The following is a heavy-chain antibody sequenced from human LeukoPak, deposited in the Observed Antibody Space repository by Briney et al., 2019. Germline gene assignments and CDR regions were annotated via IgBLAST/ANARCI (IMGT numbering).Heavy chain of an antibody. CDR3: ASINPIVDAFDI. D-gene: IGHD3-16*02. CDR1: GGTFSSYA. J-gene: IGHJ3*02. Sequence: WASVKVSCKASGGTFSSYAISWVRQAPGQGLEWMGGIIPIFGTANYAQKFQGRVTITRNTSISTAYMELSSLRSEDTAVYYCASINPIVDAFDIWGQGTMVTVSS. CDR2: IIPIFGTA. V-gene: IGHV1-69*05.